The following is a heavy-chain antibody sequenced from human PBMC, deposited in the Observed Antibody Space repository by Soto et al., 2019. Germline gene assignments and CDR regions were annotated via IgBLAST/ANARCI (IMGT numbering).Heavy chain of an antibody. CDR2: ISSDGAGT. Sequence: HLLESGGGLVQPGGSLRLSCAASGFTFSTYAMIWVRQAPGKGLEWVSAISSDGAGTYYADSVKGRFSISRDNFKSTLFLQMSSLRAEDTAVYYCARLGAARSPSDYWGQGTLVTVSS. CDR1: GFTFSTYA. V-gene: IGHV3-23*01. J-gene: IGHJ4*02. CDR3: ARLGAARSPSDY. D-gene: IGHD7-27*01.